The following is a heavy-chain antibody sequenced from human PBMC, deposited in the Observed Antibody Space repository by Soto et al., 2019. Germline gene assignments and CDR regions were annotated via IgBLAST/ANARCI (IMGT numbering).Heavy chain of an antibody. J-gene: IGHJ4*02. Sequence: SETLSLTCTVSGGSMRNYFWTWIRQPPGKGLERIGYIHYSGTTSFFPSYNPSLRSRVTISEDTSKNQFSLKLLSVTTADTAVYFCAAGEASSRNLAPYYLDFWGQGTLVTVSS. D-gene: IGHD6-13*01. V-gene: IGHV4-59*01. CDR2: IHYSGTT. CDR1: GGSMRNYF. CDR3: AAGEASSRNLAPYYLDF.